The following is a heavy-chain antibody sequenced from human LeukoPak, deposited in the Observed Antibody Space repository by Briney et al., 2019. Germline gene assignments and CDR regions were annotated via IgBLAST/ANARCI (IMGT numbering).Heavy chain of an antibody. CDR1: GFTFSSYA. CDR2: ISGCGGSA. J-gene: IGHJ4*02. Sequence: GGSLRLSCAASGFTFSSYAMSWVRQAPGGGLEWVPTISGCGGSAYYADSVRGRFTISRDSSKNTLYLQMNSLRAEDTAVYYCAKDRGYSGYDFDYWGQGTLVTVSS. CDR3: AKDRGYSGYDFDY. D-gene: IGHD5-12*01. V-gene: IGHV3-23*01.